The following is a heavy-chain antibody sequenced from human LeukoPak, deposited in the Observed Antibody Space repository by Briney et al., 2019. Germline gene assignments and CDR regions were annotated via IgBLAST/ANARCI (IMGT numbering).Heavy chain of an antibody. CDR3: ARARGYDFWSGPNDY. D-gene: IGHD3-3*01. J-gene: IGHJ4*02. CDR2: IIPIFGTA. Sequence: SVKVSCKASGGTFSSYAISWVRQAPGQGLEWMGGIIPIFGTANYAQKFQGRVTITADESTSTAYMELSSLRSEDTAVYYCARARGYDFWSGPNDYWDQGTLVTVSS. CDR1: GGTFSSYA. V-gene: IGHV1-69*01.